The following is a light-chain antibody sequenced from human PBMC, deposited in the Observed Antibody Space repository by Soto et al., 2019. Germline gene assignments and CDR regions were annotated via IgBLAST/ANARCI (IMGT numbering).Light chain of an antibody. J-gene: IGKJ4*02. V-gene: IGKV3-15*01. Sequence: EFVMTQSPATLSVSPGERATLSCRASQSVSTSLAWYQQKPGQAPRLLIYGASTRATGIPARFSGSGSGTEFTLTISSLQSEDFAVYYCQEYSNWPPITFGGGTKVEIK. CDR1: QSVSTS. CDR2: GAS. CDR3: QEYSNWPPIT.